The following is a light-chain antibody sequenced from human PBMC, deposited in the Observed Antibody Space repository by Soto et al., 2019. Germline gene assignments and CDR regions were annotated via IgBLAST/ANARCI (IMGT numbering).Light chain of an antibody. CDR1: RNISSD. Sequence: IQMTQSPSSLSASVGDRVTLSCRASRNISSDLNWYQLKPGKAPKLLIYRASTLQNGVPSRFSGSGSATDFTLTITTLQPEDVATYSCQQSYSTLPYTFGQGTKGEIK. J-gene: IGKJ2*01. CDR3: QQSYSTLPYT. CDR2: RAS. V-gene: IGKV1-39*01.